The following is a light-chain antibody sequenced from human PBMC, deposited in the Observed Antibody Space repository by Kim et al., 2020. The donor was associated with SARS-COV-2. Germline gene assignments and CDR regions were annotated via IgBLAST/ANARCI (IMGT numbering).Light chain of an antibody. CDR1: QSVNNN. CDR2: GAS. CDR3: QQYNNWPPRYT. V-gene: IGKV3-15*01. Sequence: SPGERATLSCRASQSVNNNLAWYQQKPGQAPRLLIYGASTRATGIPARFSGSGSGTEFTLTISSLQSEDFAVYYCQQYNNWPPRYTFGQGTKLEI. J-gene: IGKJ2*01.